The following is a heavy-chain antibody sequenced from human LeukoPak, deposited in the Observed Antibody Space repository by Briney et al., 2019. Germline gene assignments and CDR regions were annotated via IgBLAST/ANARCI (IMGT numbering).Heavy chain of an antibody. Sequence: ASVKVSCKASGYTFSTYYMHWVRQAPGQGLEWMGVINPSGGRTTYAQKFQGRVTMTTDTSTSTVYMQLSSLRSEDTAAYYCSRDLGGSYFDYWGQGTLVTVSS. CDR2: INPSGGRT. CDR3: SRDLGGSYFDY. J-gene: IGHJ4*02. V-gene: IGHV1-46*01. CDR1: GYTFSTYY. D-gene: IGHD1-26*01.